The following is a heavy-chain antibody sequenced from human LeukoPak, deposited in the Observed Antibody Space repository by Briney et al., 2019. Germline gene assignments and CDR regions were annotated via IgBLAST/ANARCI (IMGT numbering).Heavy chain of an antibody. J-gene: IGHJ4*02. V-gene: IGHV4-39*01. CDR3: ARHRRYYDSSGYNDY. CDR2: IYYSGST. CDR1: GGSISSSSYY. D-gene: IGHD3-22*01. Sequence: SETLSLTCTVPGGSISSSSYYWGWIRQPPGKGLEWIGSIYYSGSTYYNPSLKSRVTISVDTSKSQFSLKLSSVTAADTAVYYCARHRRYYDSSGYNDYWGQGTLVTVSS.